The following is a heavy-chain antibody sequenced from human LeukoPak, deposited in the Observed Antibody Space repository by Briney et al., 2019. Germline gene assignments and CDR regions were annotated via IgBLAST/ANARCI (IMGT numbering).Heavy chain of an antibody. CDR1: EFTLSSYA. CDR2: VSGGGDAT. V-gene: IGHV3-23*01. Sequence: GGALRLSCAASEFTLSSYAIRWVRQAPGKGREWVSVVSGGGDATYYADSVKGRFTISRDNSKNTLYLQMNSLRAEDTAVYYCAKDALRYFDWPGSTIDYWGQGTLVTVSS. CDR3: AKDALRYFDWPGSTIDY. D-gene: IGHD3-9*01. J-gene: IGHJ4*02.